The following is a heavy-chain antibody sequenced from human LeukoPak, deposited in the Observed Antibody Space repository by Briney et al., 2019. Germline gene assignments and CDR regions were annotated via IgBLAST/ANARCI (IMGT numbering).Heavy chain of an antibody. J-gene: IGHJ4*02. Sequence: SESLSFTCTVSGGSVSSYYWSWIRQPPGKGLEWIGYIYYSGSTNYNPSLKSRVTISVDTSKNQFSLKLSSVTAADTAVYYCASLDSGSYQGYFDYWGQGTLVTVSS. D-gene: IGHD1-26*01. V-gene: IGHV4-59*02. CDR2: IYYSGST. CDR1: GGSVSSYY. CDR3: ASLDSGSYQGYFDY.